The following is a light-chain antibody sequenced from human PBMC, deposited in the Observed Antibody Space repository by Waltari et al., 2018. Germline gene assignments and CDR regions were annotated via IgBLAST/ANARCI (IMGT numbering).Light chain of an antibody. Sequence: DIQMTQSPSFVTASVGHSVTITCRASQGFSIWLAWYQQNPGRAPKLLIYDASSLQSGVPSRFSGSGSGTDFILTISSLQPEDFATYYCLQASSFPLTLGGGTKVEIK. V-gene: IGKV1-12*01. CDR3: LQASSFPLT. CDR2: DAS. J-gene: IGKJ4*01. CDR1: QGFSIW.